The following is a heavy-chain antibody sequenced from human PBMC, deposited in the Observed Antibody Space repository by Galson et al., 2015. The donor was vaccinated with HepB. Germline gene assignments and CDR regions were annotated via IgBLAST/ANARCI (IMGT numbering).Heavy chain of an antibody. CDR1: GFTFSDYY. CDR2: ISSSGSTI. Sequence: SLRLSCAASGFTFSDYYMNWIRQAPGKGLEWVSYISSSGSTIYYADSVKGRFTISRDNSKNTLYLQMNSLRAEDTAVYYCAKGSDSSGYFVRYWYFDLWGRGTLVTVSP. D-gene: IGHD3-22*01. CDR3: AKGSDSSGYFVRYWYFDL. J-gene: IGHJ2*01. V-gene: IGHV3-11*04.